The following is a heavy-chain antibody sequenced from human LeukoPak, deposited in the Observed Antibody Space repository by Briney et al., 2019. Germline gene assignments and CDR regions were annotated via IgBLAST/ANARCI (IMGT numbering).Heavy chain of an antibody. CDR3: ARSDTSRAALLFDY. CDR1: RFTFSDYY. J-gene: IGHJ4*02. D-gene: IGHD3-10*01. V-gene: IGHV3-11*04. Sequence: GGSLRLSCAASRFTFSDYYMSWIRQAPGEGLEWVSYISSSGSTIYYADSVKGRFTISRDNAKNSLYLQMNSLRAEDTAVYYCARSDTSRAALLFDYWGQGTPVTVSS. CDR2: ISSSGSTI.